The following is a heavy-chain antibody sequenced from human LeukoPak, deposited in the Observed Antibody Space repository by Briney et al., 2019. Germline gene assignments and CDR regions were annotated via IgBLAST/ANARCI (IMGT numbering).Heavy chain of an antibody. Sequence: SETLSLTCTVSGASISSNKWWSWVRQAPGKGLEWIGEIHPRGSTNYNPSLKSRVTISVDKSKNQFSVKLSSVTAADAAVYYCARGGDWQFDYWGQGSLVTVSS. CDR3: ARGGDWQFDY. CDR2: IHPRGST. V-gene: IGHV4-4*02. CDR1: GASISSNKW. D-gene: IGHD2-21*02. J-gene: IGHJ4*02.